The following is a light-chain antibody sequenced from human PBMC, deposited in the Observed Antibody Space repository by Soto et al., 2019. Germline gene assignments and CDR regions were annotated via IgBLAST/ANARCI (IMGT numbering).Light chain of an antibody. Sequence: QSVLTQPXXVSGAPGQRVXISCXXSSXXIGAGYDVHWYQQLPGTAPKLLIXXNSNRPSGVPDRFXGSKSGTSASLAITGLQAEDEADYYCQSYDSSLSGGDVFGTGTKLTVL. J-gene: IGLJ1*01. V-gene: IGLV1-40*01. CDR1: SXXIGAGYD. CDR2: XNS. CDR3: QSYDSSLSGGDV.